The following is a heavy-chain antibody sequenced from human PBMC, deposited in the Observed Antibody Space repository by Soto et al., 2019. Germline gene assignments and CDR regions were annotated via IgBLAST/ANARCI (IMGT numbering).Heavy chain of an antibody. Sequence: GGSLRLSCAASGFTFSSYAMSWVRQAPGKGLEWVSAISGSGGSTYYADSVKGRFTISRDNSKNTLYLQMNSLRAEGTAVYYCAKGRGYSYGPLDYWGQGTLVTVSS. CDR2: ISGSGGST. CDR3: AKGRGYSYGPLDY. J-gene: IGHJ4*02. D-gene: IGHD5-18*01. V-gene: IGHV3-23*01. CDR1: GFTFSSYA.